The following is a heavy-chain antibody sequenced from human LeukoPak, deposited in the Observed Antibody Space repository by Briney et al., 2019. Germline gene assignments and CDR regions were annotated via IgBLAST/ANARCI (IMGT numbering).Heavy chain of an antibody. J-gene: IGHJ3*02. CDR1: GGSISSSSYY. Sequence: SETLSLTCTVSGGSISSSSYYWGWIRQPPGKGLEWIGYIYYSGSTNHNPSLKSRVTISVDTSKNQFSLKLSSVTAADTAVYYCARHCPKNDYGDRRGAFDIWGQGTMVTVSS. V-gene: IGHV4-61*05. CDR3: ARHCPKNDYGDRRGAFDI. CDR2: IYYSGST. D-gene: IGHD4-17*01.